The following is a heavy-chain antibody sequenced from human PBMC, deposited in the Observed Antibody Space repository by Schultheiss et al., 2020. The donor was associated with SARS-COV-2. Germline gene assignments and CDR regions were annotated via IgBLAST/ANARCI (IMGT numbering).Heavy chain of an antibody. D-gene: IGHD3-22*01. V-gene: IGHV4-34*01. CDR1: GGSFSGYY. J-gene: IGHJ6*02. CDR2: IYHSGST. CDR3: ARREGGTYYYDSSGYFYGMDV. Sequence: SETLSLTCAVYGGSFSGYYWSWIRQPPGKGLEWIGEIYHSGSTNYNPSLKSRVTISVDTSKNQFSLKLSSVTAADTAVYYCARREGGTYYYDSSGYFYGMDVWGQGTTVTVSS.